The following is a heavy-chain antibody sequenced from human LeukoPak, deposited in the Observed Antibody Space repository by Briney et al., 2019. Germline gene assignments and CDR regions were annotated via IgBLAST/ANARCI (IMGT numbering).Heavy chain of an antibody. D-gene: IGHD3-10*01. Sequence: ASVKVSCKASGYTFTSYGISWVRQAPGQGLEWMGWIRAYNGNTNYAQKLQGRVTMTTDTSTSTAYMELRSLRSDDTAVYYCARDEKVLLWFGELLKLPDYWGQGTLVTVSS. CDR2: IRAYNGNT. J-gene: IGHJ4*02. CDR1: GYTFTSYG. CDR3: ARDEKVLLWFGELLKLPDY. V-gene: IGHV1-18*01.